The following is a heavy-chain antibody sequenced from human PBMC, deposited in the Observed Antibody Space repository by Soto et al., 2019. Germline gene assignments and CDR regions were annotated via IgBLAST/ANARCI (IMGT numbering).Heavy chain of an antibody. D-gene: IGHD3-3*01. J-gene: IGHJ6*02. CDR2: INAGNGNT. CDR3: ARDSSNYDFWSGYYLSGMDV. V-gene: IGHV1-3*01. CDR1: GYTFTSYA. Sequence: QVQLVQSGAEVKKPGASVKVSCKASGYTFTSYAMHWVRQAPGQRLEWMGWINAGNGNTKYSQKFQGRVTITRDTSASTAYMELSSLRSEDTAVYYCARDSSNYDFWSGYYLSGMDVWGQGTTVTVSS.